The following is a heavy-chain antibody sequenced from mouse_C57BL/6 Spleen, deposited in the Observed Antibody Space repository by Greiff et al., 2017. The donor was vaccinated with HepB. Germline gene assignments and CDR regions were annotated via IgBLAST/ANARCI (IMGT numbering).Heavy chain of an antibody. Sequence: QVQLQQSGAELARPGASVKLSCKASGYTFTSYGISWVKQRTGQGLEWIGEIYPRSGNTYYNEKFKGNATLTADKSSSTAYMELLSVTSDDSAVYFCARRGDYGYVWGLAYWGQGTLVTVSA. CDR3: ARRGDYGYVWGLAY. D-gene: IGHD2-2*01. CDR2: IYPRSGNT. V-gene: IGHV1-81*01. J-gene: IGHJ3*01. CDR1: GYTFTSYG.